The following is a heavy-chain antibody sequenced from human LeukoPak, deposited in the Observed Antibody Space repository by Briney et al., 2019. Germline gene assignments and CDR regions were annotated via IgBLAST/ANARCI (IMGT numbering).Heavy chain of an antibody. D-gene: IGHD4-17*01. CDR1: GGTFSSYA. J-gene: IGHJ6*02. V-gene: IGHV1-69*04. CDR2: IIPILGIA. CDR3: ARASSPFTVPPFYYYYGMDV. Sequence: ASVKVSCKASGGTFSSYAISWVRQAPGQGLEWMGRIIPILGIANYAQKFQGRVTITADKSTSTAYMELSSLRSEDTAVYCCARASSPFTVPPFYYYYGMDVWGQGTTVTVSS.